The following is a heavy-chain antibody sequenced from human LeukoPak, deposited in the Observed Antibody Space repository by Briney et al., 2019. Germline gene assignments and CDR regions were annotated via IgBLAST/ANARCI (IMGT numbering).Heavy chain of an antibody. J-gene: IGHJ6*03. V-gene: IGHV4-39*07. CDR1: GGSISSSSYY. Sequence: ASETLSLTCTVSGGSISSSSYYWGWIRQPPGKGLEWIGSIYYSGSTYYNPSLKSRVTISVDTSKNQFSLKLSSVTAADTAVYYCARVSPHTFTVTTGDYMDVWGKGTTVTVSS. CDR3: ARVSPHTFTVTTGDYMDV. D-gene: IGHD4-17*01. CDR2: IYYSGST.